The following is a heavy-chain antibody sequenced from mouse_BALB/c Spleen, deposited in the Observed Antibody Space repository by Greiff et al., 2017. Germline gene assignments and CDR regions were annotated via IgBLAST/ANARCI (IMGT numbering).Heavy chain of an antibody. CDR2: ISSGSSTI. D-gene: IGHD2-3*01. V-gene: IGHV5-17*02. J-gene: IGHJ2*01. CDR1: GFTFSSFG. Sequence: DVKLVESGGGLVQPGGSRKLSCAASGFTFSSFGMHWVRQAPEKGLEWVAYISSGSSTIYYADTVKGRFTISRDNPKNTLFLQMTSLRSEDTAMYYCARSDGYYNYFDYWGQGTTLTVSS. CDR3: ARSDGYYNYFDY.